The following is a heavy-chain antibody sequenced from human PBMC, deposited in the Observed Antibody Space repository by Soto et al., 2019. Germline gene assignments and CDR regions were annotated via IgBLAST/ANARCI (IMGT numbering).Heavy chain of an antibody. CDR3: ARDGDSPRDY. CDR2: INGGNGHT. V-gene: IGHV1-3*01. J-gene: IGHJ4*02. D-gene: IGHD7-27*01. Sequence: ASVKVSCKASGYTFSTYALHWVRQAPGQGLEWMGWINGGNGHTRYSQKFKDRVTISRDTPASTAYMELSGLRSEDTAVYYCARDGDSPRDYWGQGTLVTVS. CDR1: GYTFSTYA.